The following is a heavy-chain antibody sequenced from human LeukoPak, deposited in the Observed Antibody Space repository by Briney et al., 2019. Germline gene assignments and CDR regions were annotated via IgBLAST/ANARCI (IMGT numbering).Heavy chain of an antibody. J-gene: IGHJ4*02. V-gene: IGHV4-59*01. Sequence: SETLSLTCTVSGGSISSYYWSWIRQPPGKGLEWIGYIYYSGMTNYNPSLKSRVTISLDTSKNQFSPKLSSVTAADTAVYYCASADYDDYYIDFWGQGTLVTVSS. D-gene: IGHD4-17*01. CDR3: ASADYDDYYIDF. CDR1: GGSISSYY. CDR2: IYYSGMT.